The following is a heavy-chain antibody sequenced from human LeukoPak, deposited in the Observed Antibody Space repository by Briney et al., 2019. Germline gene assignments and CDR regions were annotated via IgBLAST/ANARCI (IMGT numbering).Heavy chain of an antibody. CDR3: ANRGDDILTGFDY. CDR1: GFTFSSYA. Sequence: HPGGSLRLSCAASGFTFSSYAMSWVRQAPGKGLEWVSAISGSGGSTYYADSVKGRFTISRDNSKNTLYLQMNSLRAEDTAVYYCANRGDDILTGFDYWGQGTLVTVSS. CDR2: ISGSGGST. D-gene: IGHD3-9*01. J-gene: IGHJ4*02. V-gene: IGHV3-23*01.